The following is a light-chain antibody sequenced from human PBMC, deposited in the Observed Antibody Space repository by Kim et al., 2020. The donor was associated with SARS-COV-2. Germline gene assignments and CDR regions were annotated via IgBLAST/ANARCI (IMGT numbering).Light chain of an antibody. Sequence: DIQMTQSPSSLSASVGDRVTITCRASQAISKDLAWYQQKAGNAPRLLIFAASALHSGVPTRCSGSGSGTDFTLTISSLQPEDVATYYCQKYNGAPWTFGQGTQVDIK. CDR3: QKYNGAPWT. CDR2: AAS. J-gene: IGKJ1*01. V-gene: IGKV1-27*01. CDR1: QAISKD.